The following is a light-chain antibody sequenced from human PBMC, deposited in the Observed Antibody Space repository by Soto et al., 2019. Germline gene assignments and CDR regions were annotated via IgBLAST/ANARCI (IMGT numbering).Light chain of an antibody. CDR1: QSISSW. Sequence: DIQMTQSPSTLSASVGDRVTITCLASQSISSWLAWYQQKPGKAPKLLIYDASSLESGVPPRFSGSGSGTEFTLTISSLQPDDFATYYCQHYKTYAVTFGQGTRLEIK. CDR2: DAS. V-gene: IGKV1-5*01. J-gene: IGKJ5*01. CDR3: QHYKTYAVT.